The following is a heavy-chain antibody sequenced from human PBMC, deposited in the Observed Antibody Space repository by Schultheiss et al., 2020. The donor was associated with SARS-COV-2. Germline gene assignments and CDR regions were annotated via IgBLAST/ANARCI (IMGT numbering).Heavy chain of an antibody. D-gene: IGHD2-2*01. J-gene: IGHJ3*02. V-gene: IGHV1-2*02. CDR2: INPNSGGT. Sequence: ASVKVSCKASGGTFRNSAISWVRQAPGQGLEWMGWINPNSGGTNYAQKFQGRVTMTRDTSISTAYMELSSLRSEDTAVYYCAAPYCSSTSCSDAFDIWGQGTMVTVSS. CDR3: AAPYCSSTSCSDAFDI. CDR1: GGTFRNSA.